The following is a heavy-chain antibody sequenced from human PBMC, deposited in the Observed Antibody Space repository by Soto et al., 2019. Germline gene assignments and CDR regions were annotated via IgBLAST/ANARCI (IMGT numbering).Heavy chain of an antibody. J-gene: IGHJ6*02. CDR1: GYTFTGYY. CDR3: ARDWKYDFWSGYYPLHYGMDV. D-gene: IGHD3-3*01. Sequence: QVQLVQSGAEVKKPGASVKVSCKASGYTFTGYYMHWVRQAPGQGLEWMGWINPNSGGTNYAQKFQGRVTMTRDTSISTAYMELSRLRSDDTAVYYCARDWKYDFWSGYYPLHYGMDVWGQGTTVTVSS. V-gene: IGHV1-2*02. CDR2: INPNSGGT.